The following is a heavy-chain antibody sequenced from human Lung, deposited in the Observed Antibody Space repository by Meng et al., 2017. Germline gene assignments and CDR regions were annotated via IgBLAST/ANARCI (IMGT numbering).Heavy chain of an antibody. J-gene: IGHJ4*02. CDR1: GGSFSDYY. D-gene: IGHD4-11*01. Sequence: GRLQRWGAGLLKPSETLSLTCVVSGGSFSDYYWSWIRQPPGKGLEWIGEINHSGSTNYNPSLESRATISVDTSQNNLSLKLSSVTAADSAVYYCARGPTTMAHDFDYWGQGTLVTVSS. CDR3: ARGPTTMAHDFDY. V-gene: IGHV4-34*01. CDR2: INHSGST.